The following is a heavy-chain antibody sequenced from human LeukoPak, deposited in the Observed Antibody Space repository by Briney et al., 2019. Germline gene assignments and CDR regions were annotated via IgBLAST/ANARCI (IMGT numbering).Heavy chain of an antibody. D-gene: IGHD6-13*01. J-gene: IGHJ4*02. V-gene: IGHV3-23*01. CDR3: AKGSSNWRDYYYFDY. Sequence: PGGSLRLSCAASGFTFSSYAVSWVRQAPGKGLAWASAISDSGGSTQYADSVKGRFTISRDNSKNTLYLQMNSLRAEDTAVYYCAKGSSNWRDYYYFDYWGQGTLVTVSS. CDR2: ISDSGGST. CDR1: GFTFSSYA.